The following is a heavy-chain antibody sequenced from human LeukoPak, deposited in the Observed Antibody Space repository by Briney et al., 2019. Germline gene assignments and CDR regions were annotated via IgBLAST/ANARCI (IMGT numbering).Heavy chain of an antibody. Sequence: GGSLRLSCVASGFTFGSHAMNWVRQAPGKGLEWVSSISRNSLYMYYADSLKGRFTISRDNAKNSLYLQMDSLRAEDTAVYYCARDKVGHDFWSGYSDFWGQGTLVTVSS. J-gene: IGHJ4*02. V-gene: IGHV3-21*06. CDR1: GFTFGSHA. CDR3: ARDKVGHDFWSGYSDF. D-gene: IGHD3-3*01. CDR2: ISRNSLYM.